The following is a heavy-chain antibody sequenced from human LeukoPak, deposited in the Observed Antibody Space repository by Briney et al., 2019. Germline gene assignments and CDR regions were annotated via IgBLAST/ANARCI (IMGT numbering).Heavy chain of an antibody. D-gene: IGHD1-26*01. Sequence: ASVKVSCKASGYTFTSYDINWVRQATGHGPEWMGWMNPNSGNTGYAQKFQGRVTMTRNTSISTAYMELSSLRSEDTAVYYCARAPEWGKANYYYYMDVWGKGTTVTVSS. CDR3: ARAPEWGKANYYYYMDV. V-gene: IGHV1-8*01. CDR1: GYTFTSYD. J-gene: IGHJ6*03. CDR2: MNPNSGNT.